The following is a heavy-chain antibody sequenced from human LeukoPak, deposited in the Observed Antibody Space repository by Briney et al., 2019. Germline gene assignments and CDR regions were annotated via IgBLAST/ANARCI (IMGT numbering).Heavy chain of an antibody. V-gene: IGHV1-18*01. J-gene: IGHJ6*02. D-gene: IGHD2-2*01. CDR1: GYTFTSYG. CDR3: ARDRSRLAVLAASHYYYGMDV. CDR2: ISAYNGNT. Sequence: ASVKVSCKASGYTFTSYGISWVRQAPGQGLEWMGWISAYNGNTNYAQKLQGRVTMTTDTSTSTAYMELRSLRSDDTAVYYCARDRSRLAVLAASHYYYGMDVWGQGTTVTVSS.